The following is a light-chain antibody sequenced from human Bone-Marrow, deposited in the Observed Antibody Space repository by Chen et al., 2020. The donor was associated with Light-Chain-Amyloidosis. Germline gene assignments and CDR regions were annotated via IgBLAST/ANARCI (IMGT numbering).Light chain of an antibody. CDR1: NIGPPS. CDR2: DDS. CDR3: QVWDRSRDRPV. V-gene: IGLV3-21*02. J-gene: IGLJ3*02. Sequence: SYVLTQPSSVSVAPGQTATIACGGNNIGPPSVHWYQQTPGQAPLLVVYDDSDRPSGIPERLSGSNSGNTATLAISRVEAGDEADYYCQVWDRSRDRPVFGGGTKLTVL.